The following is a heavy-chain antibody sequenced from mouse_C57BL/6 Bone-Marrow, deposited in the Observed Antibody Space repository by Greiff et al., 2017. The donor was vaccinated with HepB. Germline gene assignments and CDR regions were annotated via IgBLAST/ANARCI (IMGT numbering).Heavy chain of an antibody. V-gene: IGHV1-62-2*01. CDR3: ARHEDRYGNYPAWFAY. CDR2: FYPGSGSI. D-gene: IGHD2-10*02. Sequence: QVQLKQPGAELVKPGASVKLSCKASGYTFTEYTIHWVKQRPGQGLEWIGWFYPGSGSIKYNEKFKDKATLTADKSSSTVYMELSRLTSEDSAVYFCARHEDRYGNYPAWFAYWGQGTLVTVSA. J-gene: IGHJ3*01. CDR1: GYTFTEYT.